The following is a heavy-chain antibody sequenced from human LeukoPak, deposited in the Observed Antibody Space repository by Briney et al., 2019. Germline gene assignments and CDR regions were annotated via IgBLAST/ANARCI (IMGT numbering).Heavy chain of an antibody. D-gene: IGHD5-18*01. CDR3: AAMDHFDF. J-gene: IGHJ4*02. CDR2: IKYDGNEI. V-gene: IGHV3-7*01. CDR1: GFTFSSSW. Sequence: GGSLTLSCAASGFTFSSSWMAWVRQAPGKGLEWVANIKYDGNEIYYVDSVKGRFTSSRDNAKNSLLLEMNSLRADDTAVYYCAAMDHFDFWGRGTLVSVSS.